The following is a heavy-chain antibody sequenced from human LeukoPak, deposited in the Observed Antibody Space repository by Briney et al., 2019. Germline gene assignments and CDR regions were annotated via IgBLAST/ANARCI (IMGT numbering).Heavy chain of an antibody. D-gene: IGHD5-18*01. J-gene: IGHJ3*02. Sequence: ASVKVSCKASGYTFTSYGISWVRQAPRQGLEWMGWISAYNGNTNYAQKLQGRVTITTDTSTSTAYMELRSLTSDDTPVYYCAGPYETDTAMVTYAFDSWGQGTMGTVS. CDR2: ISAYNGNT. CDR1: GYTFTSYG. V-gene: IGHV1-18*01. CDR3: AGPYETDTAMVTYAFDS.